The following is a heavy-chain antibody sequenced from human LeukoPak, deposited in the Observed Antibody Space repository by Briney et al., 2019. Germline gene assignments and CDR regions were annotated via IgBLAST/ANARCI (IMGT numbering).Heavy chain of an antibody. V-gene: IGHV3-74*01. CDR3: ARVSRYCSSTSCYLL. J-gene: IGHJ4*02. Sequence: GGSLRLSCAASGFTFSSYWMHWVRQAPGKGLVWVSRINSDGSSTSYADSVKGRFTISRDNAKNTLYLQMNSLRAEDTAVYYCARVSRYCSSTSCYLLWGQGTLVTVSS. D-gene: IGHD2-2*01. CDR2: INSDGSST. CDR1: GFTFSSYW.